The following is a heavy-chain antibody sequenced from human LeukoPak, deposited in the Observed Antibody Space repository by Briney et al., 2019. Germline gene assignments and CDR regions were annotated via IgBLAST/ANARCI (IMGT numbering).Heavy chain of an antibody. D-gene: IGHD6-13*01. CDR2: ISGSGGST. V-gene: IGHV3-23*01. J-gene: IGHJ5*02. Sequence: PGGSLRLSCAASGFTFSRYAMSWVRQAPGKGLEWVSTISGSGGSTYYADSVKGRFTISRDNSKNTLYLQMNSLRAEDTAVYYCAREPANLAAAGTSWFDPWGQGTLVTVSS. CDR1: GFTFSRYA. CDR3: AREPANLAAAGTSWFDP.